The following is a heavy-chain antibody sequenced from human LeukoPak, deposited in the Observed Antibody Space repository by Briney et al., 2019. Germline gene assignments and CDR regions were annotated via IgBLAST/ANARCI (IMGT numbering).Heavy chain of an antibody. CDR2: ISAYNGNT. CDR3: ARDLGVVINAMYFQH. J-gene: IGHJ1*01. Sequence: GAPVKVSCKASGYTFTSYGISWVRQAPGQGLEWMGWISAYNGNTNYAQKLQGRVTMTTDTSTSTAYMELRSLRSDDTAVYYCARDLGVVINAMYFQHWGQGTLVTVSS. D-gene: IGHD3-3*01. V-gene: IGHV1-18*01. CDR1: GYTFTSYG.